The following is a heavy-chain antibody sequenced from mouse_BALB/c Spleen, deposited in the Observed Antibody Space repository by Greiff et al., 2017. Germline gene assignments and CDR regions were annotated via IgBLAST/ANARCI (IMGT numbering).Heavy chain of an antibody. CDR2: ISSGSSTI. Sequence: EVQGVESGGGLVQPGGSRKLSCAASGFTFSSFGMHWVRQAPEKGLEWVAYISSGSSTIYYADTVKGRFTISRDNPKNTLFLQMTSLRSEDTAMYYCARDDGNYGGYAMDYWGQGTSVTVSS. D-gene: IGHD2-3*01. CDR1: GFTFSSFG. J-gene: IGHJ4*01. CDR3: ARDDGNYGGYAMDY. V-gene: IGHV5-17*02.